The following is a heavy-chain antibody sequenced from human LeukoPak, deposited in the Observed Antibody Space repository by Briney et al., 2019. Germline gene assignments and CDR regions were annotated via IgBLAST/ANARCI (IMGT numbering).Heavy chain of an antibody. CDR1: GFTVSSNP. CDR3: VREHYNYYMDV. J-gene: IGHJ6*03. Sequence: GGSLRLSCTVSGFTVSSNPMSWVRQAPGKGLEWVSFIYSDNTHYSDSVKGRFTISRDNGKNSLYLQMNSLRAEDTALYYCVREHYNYYMDVWGKGTTVTVSS. V-gene: IGHV3-53*01. CDR2: IYSDNT.